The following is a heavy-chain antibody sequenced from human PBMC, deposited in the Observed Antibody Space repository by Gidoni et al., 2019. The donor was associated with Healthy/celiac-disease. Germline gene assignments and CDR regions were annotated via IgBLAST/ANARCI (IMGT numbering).Heavy chain of an antibody. CDR2: IYYSGST. D-gene: IGHD3-10*01. CDR3: ASGASPRYGSGITTIHWFDP. CDR1: GGSISTGAYY. Sequence: QLQLQESAPGLVQPTQAQTLTATVPGGSISTGAYYCSWSRQHPGKGLELIGYIYYSGSTYYNPSLKSRVTMSVDTSKNQFSLKLSSVTAADTAVYYCASGASPRYGSGITTIHWFDPWGQGTLVTVSS. V-gene: IGHV4-31*03. J-gene: IGHJ5*02.